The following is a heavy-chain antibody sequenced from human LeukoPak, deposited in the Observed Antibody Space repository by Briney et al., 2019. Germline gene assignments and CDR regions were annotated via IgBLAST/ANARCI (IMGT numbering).Heavy chain of an antibody. CDR3: AKGMGLAHYYFYGMDV. CDR1: GFTFSNYG. Sequence: GGSLRLSCAASGFTFSNYGMSWVRQAPGKGLEWVSGISGSGDSTFYADPVKGRFTISRDNSKNRLYLQMNSLRAEDTAVYYCAKGMGLAHYYFYGMDVWGQGTTVTVSS. D-gene: IGHD6-19*01. J-gene: IGHJ6*02. V-gene: IGHV3-23*01. CDR2: ISGSGDST.